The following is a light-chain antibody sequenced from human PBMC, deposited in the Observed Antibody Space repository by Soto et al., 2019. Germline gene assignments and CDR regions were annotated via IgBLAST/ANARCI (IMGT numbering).Light chain of an antibody. J-gene: IGKJ1*01. V-gene: IGKV1-12*02. Sequence: DIQLTQSPSSVSASVGDRVTITCRASQGMSSWLAWFQQKPEKAPKLLIYAASSLQSGVPSRFSGSGSGTDFTLTISSLQPEDFATYYCQQTNFFPWTFGQGTKVEIK. CDR3: QQTNFFPWT. CDR2: AAS. CDR1: QGMSSW.